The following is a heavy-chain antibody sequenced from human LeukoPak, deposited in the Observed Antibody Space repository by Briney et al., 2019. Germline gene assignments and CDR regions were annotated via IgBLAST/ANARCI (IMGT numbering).Heavy chain of an antibody. Sequence: SETLSLTCAVYGGSFSGYYWSWIRQPPGKGLEWIGEINHSGSTNYNPSLKSRVTISVDTSKNQFSLKLSSVTAADTAVYYCARGPVDTAMVDAEYFQPWGPGTLVTVSS. D-gene: IGHD5-18*01. CDR1: GGSFSGYY. CDR2: INHSGST. CDR3: ARGPVDTAMVDAEYFQP. V-gene: IGHV4-34*01. J-gene: IGHJ1*01.